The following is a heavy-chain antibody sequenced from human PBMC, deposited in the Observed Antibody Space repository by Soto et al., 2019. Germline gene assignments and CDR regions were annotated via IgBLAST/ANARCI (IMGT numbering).Heavy chain of an antibody. J-gene: IGHJ4*02. CDR3: AKDCTSRITIFGVVTFFDY. V-gene: IGHV3-23*01. D-gene: IGHD3-3*01. CDR1: GFTFSSYA. CDR2: ISGSGGST. Sequence: GGSLRLSCAASGFTFSSYAMSWVRQAPGKGLEWVSAISGSGGSTYYADSVKGRFTISRDNSKNTLYLQMNSLRAEDTAVYYCAKDCTSRITIFGVVTFFDYWGQGTLVPVSS.